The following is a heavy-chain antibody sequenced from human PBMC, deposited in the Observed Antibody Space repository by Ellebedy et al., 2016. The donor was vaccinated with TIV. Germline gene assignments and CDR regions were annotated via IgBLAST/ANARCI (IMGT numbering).Heavy chain of an antibody. J-gene: IGHJ4*02. V-gene: IGHV3-23*01. CDR1: GLTFSSYV. CDR3: AKGGYYNLDY. Sequence: GGSLRLXCAASGLTFSSYVTNWVRQAPGKGLEWVSAITGSGDSTYYADSVKGRFTISRDNSKNTLYLQMNGLRAEDTAVFYCAKGGYYNLDYWGPGILVTVSS. D-gene: IGHD3-9*01. CDR2: ITGSGDST.